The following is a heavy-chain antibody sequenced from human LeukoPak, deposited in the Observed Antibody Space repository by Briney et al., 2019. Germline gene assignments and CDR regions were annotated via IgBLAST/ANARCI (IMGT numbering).Heavy chain of an antibody. CDR1: GIAFSDSA. J-gene: IGHJ5*02. CDR3: VKGACSSGCSGNH. D-gene: IGHD6-19*01. Sequence: GGSLRLSRAASGIAFSDSAMYWVRQAPGKGLECVSVITDSYNTYYGDSVKGRFTVSRDNSRKTLFLQMNSLRVDDTALYYCVKGACSSGCSGNHWGQGTRVIVSS. V-gene: IGHV3-23*01. CDR2: ITDSYNT.